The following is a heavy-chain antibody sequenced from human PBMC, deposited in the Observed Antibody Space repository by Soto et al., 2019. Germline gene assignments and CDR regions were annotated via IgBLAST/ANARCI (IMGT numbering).Heavy chain of an antibody. V-gene: IGHV4-59*12. J-gene: IGHJ6*02. D-gene: IGHD6-19*01. CDR3: ARFSGSYYYAMDV. CDR2: IYYSGST. CDR1: GGSISSYY. Sequence: PSETLSLTCTVSGGSISSYYWSWIRQPPGKGLEWIGYIYYSGSTNYNPSLKSRVTISVDTSKNQFSLQLKSVTAADTALYYCARFSGSYYYAMDVWGQGSTVT.